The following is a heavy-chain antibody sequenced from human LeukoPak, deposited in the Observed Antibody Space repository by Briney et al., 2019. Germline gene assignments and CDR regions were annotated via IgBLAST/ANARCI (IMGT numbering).Heavy chain of an antibody. D-gene: IGHD4-11*01. V-gene: IGHV1-69*04. Sequence: GASVKVSCKASGGTFSSYAISWVRQAPGQGIEWMGRIIPILGIANYAQKFQGRVTITADKSTSTAYMELSSLRSEDTAVYYCARAVYSNYFDYWGQGTLVTVSS. J-gene: IGHJ4*02. CDR2: IIPILGIA. CDR1: GGTFSSYA. CDR3: ARAVYSNYFDY.